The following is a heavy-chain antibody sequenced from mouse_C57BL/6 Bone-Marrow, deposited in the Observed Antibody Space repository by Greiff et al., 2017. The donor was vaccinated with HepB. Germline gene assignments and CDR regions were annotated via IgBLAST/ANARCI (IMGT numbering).Heavy chain of an antibody. D-gene: IGHD1-1*01. CDR3: ARDTTGGATGYFDV. V-gene: IGHV1-53*01. CDR1: GYTFTSYW. Sequence: QVQLQQPGTELVKPGASVKLSCKASGYTFTSYWMHWVKQRPGQGLEWIGIINPSNGGTNYNEKFKSKATLTVDKSSTTAYMQLISLTSEDSAVYYCARDTTGGATGYFDVWGTGTTVTVSS. J-gene: IGHJ1*03. CDR2: INPSNGGT.